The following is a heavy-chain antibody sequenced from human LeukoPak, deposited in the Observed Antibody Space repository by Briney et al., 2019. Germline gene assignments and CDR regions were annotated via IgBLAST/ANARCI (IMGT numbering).Heavy chain of an antibody. CDR1: GGSISRYY. V-gene: IGHV4-59*12. Sequence: PSETLSLTCTVSGGSISRYYWSWLRQPPGEGRGGRGYLYYSGSTNYNPSLKSRVTISVDTSKHQFSLKLSSVTAAATALLCCAIASYYYDSSGYPVIYFDSWGQGALVTVSS. CDR2: LYYSGST. CDR3: AIASYYYDSSGYPVIYFDS. D-gene: IGHD3-22*01. J-gene: IGHJ4*02.